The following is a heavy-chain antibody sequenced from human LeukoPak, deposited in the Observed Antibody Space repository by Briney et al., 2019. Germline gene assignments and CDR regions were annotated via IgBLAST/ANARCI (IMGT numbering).Heavy chain of an antibody. V-gene: IGHV1-18*01. J-gene: IGHJ3*02. CDR1: GYIFTSYG. Sequence: ASVKVSCKASGYIFTSYGIIWVRQAPGQGLEWMGWISAYNGNTNYAQKFQGRVTMTTDTSTGTAYMELRSLRSDDTAVYYCARGRDHYDSSSDIWGQGTMVTVSS. CDR2: ISAYNGNT. D-gene: IGHD3-22*01. CDR3: ARGRDHYDSSSDI.